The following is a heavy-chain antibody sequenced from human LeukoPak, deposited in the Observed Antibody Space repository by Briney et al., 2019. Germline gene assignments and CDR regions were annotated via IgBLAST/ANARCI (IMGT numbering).Heavy chain of an antibody. J-gene: IGHJ4*02. CDR1: GFTFSSYA. CDR2: ISFDGSST. V-gene: IGHV3-30*04. D-gene: IGHD2-2*02. Sequence: PGGSLRLSCAASGFTFSSYAMHWVRQAPGKGLEWVAVISFDGSSTYYADSVKGRFTISRDNSKNTLHLQMSSLRAEDTAVYYCAREPLYWGQGTLVTVSS. CDR3: AREPLY.